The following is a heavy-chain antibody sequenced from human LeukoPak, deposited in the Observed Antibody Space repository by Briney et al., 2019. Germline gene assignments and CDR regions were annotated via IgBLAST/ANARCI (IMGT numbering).Heavy chain of an antibody. CDR1: GGSISSSSYH. V-gene: IGHV4-39*02. J-gene: IGHJ5*02. CDR3: ARSAAGSGNWFDP. D-gene: IGHD3-10*01. Sequence: SETLSLTCTVSGGSISSSSYHWGWIRQPPGKGLEWIGSIYYSGSTYYNPSLKSRVTLSVDTSKNHFSLKLSSVTAADTAVYYCARSAAGSGNWFDPWGQGTLVTVSS. CDR2: IYYSGST.